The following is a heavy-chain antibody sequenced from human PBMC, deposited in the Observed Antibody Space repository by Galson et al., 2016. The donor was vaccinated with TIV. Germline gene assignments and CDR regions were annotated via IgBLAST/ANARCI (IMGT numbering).Heavy chain of an antibody. J-gene: IGHJ5*01. D-gene: IGHD1-26*01. CDR1: GVSINGYY. CDR3: ARDSELHYSGAYYDDWFDS. V-gene: IGHV4-59*01. CDR2: IYYTGSI. Sequence: LSLTCTVSGVSINGYYWSWVRQSPGNGLEWIGHIYYTGSINYNPSLNSRATLSIDTSKSQFSLKLTSVTAADTAVYYCARDSELHYSGAYYDDWFDSWGQGVLVTVSS.